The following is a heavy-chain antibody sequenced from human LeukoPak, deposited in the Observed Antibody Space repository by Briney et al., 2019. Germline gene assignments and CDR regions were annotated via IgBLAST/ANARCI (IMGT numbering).Heavy chain of an antibody. D-gene: IGHD1-26*01. J-gene: IGHJ4*02. V-gene: IGHV4-34*01. CDR3: ARPSRRGVSYLFDY. CDR1: GGSFSGYY. Sequence: PSETLSLTCAVYGGSFSGYYWSWIRQPPGKGLEWIGEINHSGSTNYNPSLKSRVTISVDTSKNQFSLKLSSVTAADTAVYYCARPSRRGVSYLFDYWGQGTLVTVSS. CDR2: INHSGST.